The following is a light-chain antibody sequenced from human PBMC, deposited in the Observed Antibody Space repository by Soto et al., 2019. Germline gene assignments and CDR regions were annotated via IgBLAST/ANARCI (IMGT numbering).Light chain of an antibody. V-gene: IGLV2-8*01. Sequence: QSVLTQPPSASGSPGQSVTISCTGTKSDTGVYDFVSWYQHHPGKAPRLIIYEVVQRPSGVPDRFSGSKSGNTASLTVSGLQAAYEADYFCKSYAGSNTYVVGSGTKLTVL. CDR2: EVV. J-gene: IGLJ1*01. CDR3: KSYAGSNTYV. CDR1: KSDTGVYDF.